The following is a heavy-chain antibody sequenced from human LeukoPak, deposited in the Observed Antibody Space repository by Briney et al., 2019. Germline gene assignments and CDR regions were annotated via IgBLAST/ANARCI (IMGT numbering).Heavy chain of an antibody. Sequence: ASVKVSCKASGYTFTSYAMHWVRQAPGQRLEWMGWINAGNGNTKYSQKFQGRVTTTRDTSASTAYMELSSLRSEDTAVYYCAREGAVAAVDPWGQGTLVTVSS. V-gene: IGHV1-3*01. CDR2: INAGNGNT. D-gene: IGHD6-19*01. J-gene: IGHJ5*02. CDR3: AREGAVAAVDP. CDR1: GYTFTSYA.